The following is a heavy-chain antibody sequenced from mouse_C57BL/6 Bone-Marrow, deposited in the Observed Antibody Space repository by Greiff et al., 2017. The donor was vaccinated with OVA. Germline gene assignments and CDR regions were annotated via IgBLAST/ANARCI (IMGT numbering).Heavy chain of an antibody. D-gene: IGHD3-2*02. Sequence: QVQLKESGAELVRPGTSVKVSCKASGYAFTNYLIEWVKQRPGQGLEWIGVINPGSGGTNYNEKFKGKATLTADKSSSTAYMQLSSLTSEDSAVYFCARYGTAQAYYFDYWGQGTTLTVSS. CDR1: GYAFTNYL. CDR2: INPGSGGT. J-gene: IGHJ2*01. CDR3: ARYGTAQAYYFDY. V-gene: IGHV1-54*01.